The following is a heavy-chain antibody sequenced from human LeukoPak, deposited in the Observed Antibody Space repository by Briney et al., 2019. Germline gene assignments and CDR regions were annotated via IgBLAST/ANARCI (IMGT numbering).Heavy chain of an antibody. CDR1: GFTFSSYW. D-gene: IGHD2-2*01. V-gene: IGHV3-7*01. CDR3: ARVYCSSTSCYWGESFMDV. CDR2: IKQDGSEK. J-gene: IGHJ6*03. Sequence: HSGGSLRLSCAASGFTFSSYWMSWVRQAPGKGLEWVANIKQDGSEKYYVDSVKGRFTISRDNAKNSLYLQMNSLRAEDTAVYYCARVYCSSTSCYWGESFMDVWGKGTTVTVSS.